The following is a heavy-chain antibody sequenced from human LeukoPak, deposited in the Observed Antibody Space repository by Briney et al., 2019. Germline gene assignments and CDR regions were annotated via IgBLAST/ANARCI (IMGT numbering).Heavy chain of an antibody. V-gene: IGHV3-30*18. J-gene: IGHJ4*02. CDR1: GFTFSSYG. CDR3: AKGGSSWFWDRIDY. CDR2: ISYDGSNK. Sequence: PGGSLRLSCAASGFTFSSYGMHWVRQAPGKGLEWVAVISYDGSNKYYADSVKGRFTISRDNSKNTLYLQMNSLRAEDTAVYYCAKGGSSWFWDRIDYWGQGTLVTVSS. D-gene: IGHD6-13*01.